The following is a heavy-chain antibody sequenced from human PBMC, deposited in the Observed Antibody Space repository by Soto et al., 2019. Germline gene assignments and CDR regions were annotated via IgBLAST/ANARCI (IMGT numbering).Heavy chain of an antibody. CDR1: GFTFSSYA. V-gene: IGHV3-30-3*01. Sequence: GGSLRLSCAASGFTFSSYAMHWVRQAPGKGLEWVAVISYDGSNKYYADSVKGRFTISRDNSKNTLYLQMNSLRAEDTAVYYCARDRPQEWYYDSSGYYFDYWGQGTLVTVS. CDR2: ISYDGSNK. CDR3: ARDRPQEWYYDSSGYYFDY. J-gene: IGHJ4*02. D-gene: IGHD3-22*01.